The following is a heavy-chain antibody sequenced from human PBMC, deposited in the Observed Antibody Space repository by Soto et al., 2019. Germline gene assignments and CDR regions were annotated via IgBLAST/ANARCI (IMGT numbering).Heavy chain of an antibody. J-gene: IGHJ4*01. CDR2: IYYHGNT. V-gene: IGHV4-30-2*03. CDR1: GGNIVNIAYS. D-gene: IGHD6-19*01. CDR3: ARHDGFSSGWIFDY. Sequence: SQTHRLRYAVSGGNIVNIAYSWSWISQPPGKTLEWIGTIYYHGNTYSNPSLKSRVTISVDTSNNQLSLKLRSVTAADTAVYYCARHDGFSSGWIFDYWGHGTLVTVTS.